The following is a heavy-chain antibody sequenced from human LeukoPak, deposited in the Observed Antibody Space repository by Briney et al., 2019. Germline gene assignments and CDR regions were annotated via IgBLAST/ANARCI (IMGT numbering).Heavy chain of an antibody. D-gene: IGHD6-19*01. CDR3: ARGGLYSSAWFDP. CDR1: GGTFSSYS. V-gene: IGHV1-69*02. CDR2: IIPILNIT. J-gene: IGHJ5*02. Sequence: GASVKVSCKASGGTFSSYSISWARQAPGQGLEWMGRIIPILNITNFEQKYQGRVAITADRSTNIVYMELSSLRSEDTAVYYCARGGLYSSAWFDPWGQGTLVTVSS.